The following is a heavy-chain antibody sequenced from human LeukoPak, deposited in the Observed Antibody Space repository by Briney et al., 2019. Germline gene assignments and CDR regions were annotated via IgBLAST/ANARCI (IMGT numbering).Heavy chain of an antibody. CDR3: AKDYSSSYTYGMDV. CDR2: ISWNSGNI. Sequence: GGSLRLSCAASGFTFDDHAMHWVRQTPGKGLEWVSGISWNSGNIGYADSVKGRFTISRDNAKNSLYLQMSSLRAEDTALYYCAKDYSSSYTYGMDVWGQGTTVTVSS. CDR1: GFTFDDHA. V-gene: IGHV3-9*01. D-gene: IGHD6-13*01. J-gene: IGHJ6*02.